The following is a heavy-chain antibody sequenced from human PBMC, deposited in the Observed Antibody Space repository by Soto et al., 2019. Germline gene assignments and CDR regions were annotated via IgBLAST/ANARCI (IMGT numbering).Heavy chain of an antibody. CDR3: ARRYSSAFDI. Sequence: SETLSLTCAVPGYSISSSNWCGWIRQPPGKGLEWIGYIYYSGTTYYNPSLKSRVTMSVDTSKNQFSLKLSSVTAADTAVYYCARRYSSAFDIWGQGTMVTVS. V-gene: IGHV4-28*01. CDR2: IYYSGTT. CDR1: GYSISSSNW. J-gene: IGHJ3*02. D-gene: IGHD6-13*01.